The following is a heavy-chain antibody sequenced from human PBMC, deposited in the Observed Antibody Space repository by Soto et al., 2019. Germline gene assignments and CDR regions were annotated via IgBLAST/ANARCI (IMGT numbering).Heavy chain of an antibody. CDR3: ARDLGADAGMFKCHFDY. V-gene: IGHV4-61*01. CDR2: IYYSGST. D-gene: IGHD2-15*01. CDR1: GASVSSGLYY. Sequence: QVQLQESGPGLVKPSETLSLTCTVSGASVSSGLYYWSWIRQPPGKGLEWIGYIYYSGSTFYNLSLKSRATISIDMSKNQFSLKLSSVTAADTAVYYCARDLGADAGMFKCHFDYLGQGTLVTVSS. J-gene: IGHJ4*02.